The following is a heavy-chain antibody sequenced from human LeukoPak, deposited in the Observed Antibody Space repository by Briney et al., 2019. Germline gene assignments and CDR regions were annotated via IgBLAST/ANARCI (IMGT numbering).Heavy chain of an antibody. CDR2: INCNTGGT. CDR1: GYTFTGHY. D-gene: IGHD3-22*01. V-gene: IGHV1-2*04. J-gene: IGHJ4*02. Sequence: ASVQVSCKASGYTFTGHYMHWVRQAPGQGLEWMGWINCNTGGTNYAQNFQGWVRMTRDTSISTVYMELSRLRSDDTAVYYRAREFSSSWFDYWGQGTLATVSS. CDR3: AREFSSSWFDY.